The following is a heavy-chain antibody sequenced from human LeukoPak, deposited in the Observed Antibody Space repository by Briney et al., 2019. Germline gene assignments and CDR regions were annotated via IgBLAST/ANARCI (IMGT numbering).Heavy chain of an antibody. CDR1: GYTFTSYD. D-gene: IGHD1-1*01. J-gene: IGHJ5*02. V-gene: IGHV1-8*01. CDR3: ARGPWRVIGTTGTNWFDP. CDR2: MNPNSGNT. Sequence: ASVKVSCKASGYTFTSYDINWVRQATGQGLEWMGWMNPNSGNTGYAQKFQGRVTMTRNTSISTAYMELSSLRSEDTAVYYCARGPWRVIGTTGTNWFDPWGQGTLITVSS.